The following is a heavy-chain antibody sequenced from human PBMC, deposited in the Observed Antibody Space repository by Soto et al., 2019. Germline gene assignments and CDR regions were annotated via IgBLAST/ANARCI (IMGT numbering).Heavy chain of an antibody. J-gene: IGHJ6*03. CDR1: GFTFSSYC. CDR3: ARDGVRGDFWSGYYIGYYYYYMDV. D-gene: IGHD3-3*01. V-gene: IGHV3-33*01. CDR2: IWYDGSNK. Sequence: GGSLRLSCAAHGFTFSSYCMHWGLQAPGTGLEWVAVIWYDGSNKYYADSVKGRFTISRDNSKNTLYLQMNSLRAEDTAVYYCARDGVRGDFWSGYYIGYYYYYMDVWGKGTTVTVSS.